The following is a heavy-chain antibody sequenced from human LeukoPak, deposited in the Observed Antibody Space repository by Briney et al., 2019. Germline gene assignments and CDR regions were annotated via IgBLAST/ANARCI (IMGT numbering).Heavy chain of an antibody. Sequence: SETLSLTCTVSGGSIINYYWSWIRQPPGKGLEWIGYIFYIGNTNYNPSLKSRVTISVDTSKNQFSLKLTSVTAADTAVYYCARVSGAGIDYWGQGTLVTVSS. D-gene: IGHD6-13*01. CDR1: GGSIINYY. V-gene: IGHV4-59*01. CDR3: ARVSGAGIDY. J-gene: IGHJ4*02. CDR2: IFYIGNT.